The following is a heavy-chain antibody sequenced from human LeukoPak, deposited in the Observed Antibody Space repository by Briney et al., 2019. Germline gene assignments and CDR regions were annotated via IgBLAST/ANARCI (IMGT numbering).Heavy chain of an antibody. CDR1: GGSISSYY. J-gene: IGHJ6*03. CDR2: IYTSGST. Sequence: SETLSLTCTVSGGSISSYYWSWIRQPAGKGLEWIGRIYTSGSTNYNPSLKSRVTMSVDTSKNQFSLQLNSVTPEDTAVYYCARGWSGTMDVWVKGTTVTVSS. CDR3: ARGWSGTMDV. D-gene: IGHD6-13*01. V-gene: IGHV4-4*07.